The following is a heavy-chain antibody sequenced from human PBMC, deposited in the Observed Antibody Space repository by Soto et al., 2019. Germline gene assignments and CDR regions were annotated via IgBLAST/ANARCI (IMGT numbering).Heavy chain of an antibody. D-gene: IGHD1-1*01. Sequence: PGESVKISCKTSGYNFSAFWIHWVRQMPGKGLEWLGKIDPSDSYTNYSPSFEGHITITTDNSIATAYLQWGSLRASDTALYFCPRAYKNWLDSWARLTMATVSS. V-gene: IGHV5-10-1*01. CDR2: IDPSDSYT. CDR3: PRAYKNWLDS. J-gene: IGHJ5*01. CDR1: GYNFSAFW.